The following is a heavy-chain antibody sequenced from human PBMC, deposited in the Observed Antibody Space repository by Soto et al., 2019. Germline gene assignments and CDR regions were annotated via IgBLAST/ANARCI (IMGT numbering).Heavy chain of an antibody. CDR2: ISSSSSTI. D-gene: IGHD3-22*01. J-gene: IGHJ6*02. CDR3: ARDQEMIVRGNYYYGMDV. Sequence: EVQLVESGGGLVQPGGSLRLSCAASGFTFSSYSMNWVRQAPGKGLEWVSYISSSSSTIYYADSVKGRFIISRDNAKNSLYLQMNSLRDEDTAVYYCARDQEMIVRGNYYYGMDVWGQGTTVTVSS. CDR1: GFTFSSYS. V-gene: IGHV3-48*02.